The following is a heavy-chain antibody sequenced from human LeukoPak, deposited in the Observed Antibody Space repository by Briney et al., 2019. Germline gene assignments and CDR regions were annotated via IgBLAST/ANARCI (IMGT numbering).Heavy chain of an antibody. CDR3: ARLYYYDSSGYYFPFDY. CDR1: GYTFTGYY. J-gene: IGHJ4*02. V-gene: IGHV1-2*02. Sequence: ASVKVSCKASGYTFTGYYMHWVRQAPGHGLDWMGWINPNSGGTNYAQKFQGRVTMTRDTSISTAYMELSRLRSDDTAVYYCARLYYYDSSGYYFPFDYWGQGTLVTVSS. D-gene: IGHD3-22*01. CDR2: INPNSGGT.